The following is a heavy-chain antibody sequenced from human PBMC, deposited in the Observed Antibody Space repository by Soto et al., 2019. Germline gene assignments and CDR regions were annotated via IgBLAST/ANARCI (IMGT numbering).Heavy chain of an antibody. J-gene: IGHJ5*02. Sequence: QVQLVQSGAEVKKPGASVKVSCKASGYTFTSYGISWVRQAPGQGLEWMGWISAYNGNTNYAQKLQGRVTMTTDTSTSTAYMELRSLRSDDTAVYYCARGHCSGGSCYTPVEVYNWFDPWGQGTLVTVSS. D-gene: IGHD2-15*01. CDR2: ISAYNGNT. V-gene: IGHV1-18*01. CDR1: GYTFTSYG. CDR3: ARGHCSGGSCYTPVEVYNWFDP.